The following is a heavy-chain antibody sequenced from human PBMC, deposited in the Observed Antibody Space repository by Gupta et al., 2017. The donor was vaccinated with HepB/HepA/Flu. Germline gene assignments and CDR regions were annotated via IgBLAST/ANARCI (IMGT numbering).Heavy chain of an antibody. CDR2: INHSGST. CDR3: ARGYSSGWYRGAFDI. V-gene: IGHV4-34*01. J-gene: IGHJ3*02. D-gene: IGHD6-19*01. Sequence: QVQLQQWGAGLLKPSETLSLTCAVYGGSFSGYYWSWIRQPPGKGLEWIGEINHSGSTNYNPSLKRRVTISVDTSKNQFSLKLSSVTAADTAVYYCARGYSSGWYRGAFDIWGQGTMVTVSS. CDR1: GGSFSGYY.